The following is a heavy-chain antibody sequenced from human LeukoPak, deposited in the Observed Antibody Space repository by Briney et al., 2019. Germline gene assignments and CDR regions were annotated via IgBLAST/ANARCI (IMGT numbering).Heavy chain of an antibody. V-gene: IGHV1-69*13. D-gene: IGHD3-10*01. Sequence: ASVKVSCKTSGYTFTSYDLNWVRQATGQGLEWMGGIIPIFGTANYAQKFQGRVTITADESTSTAYMELRSLRSDDTAVYYCARDRTNYYGSGTCLDYWGQGTLVTVSS. J-gene: IGHJ4*02. CDR1: GYTFTSYD. CDR3: ARDRTNYYGSGTCLDY. CDR2: IIPIFGTA.